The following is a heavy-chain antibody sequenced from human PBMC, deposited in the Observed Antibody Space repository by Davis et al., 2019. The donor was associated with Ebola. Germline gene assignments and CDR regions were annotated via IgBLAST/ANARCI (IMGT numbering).Heavy chain of an antibody. Sequence: PGGSLRLSCAASGFTFSSYGMHWVRQAPGKGLEWVAVIWCDGSNKYYADSVKGRFTISRDNSRDTLYLQMSSLRAEDTAVYYCAKERFHAYDFWSGLFDYWGQGTLVTVSS. CDR3: AKERFHAYDFWSGLFDY. CDR1: GFTFSSYG. CDR2: IWCDGSNK. V-gene: IGHV3-30*02. J-gene: IGHJ4*02. D-gene: IGHD3-3*01.